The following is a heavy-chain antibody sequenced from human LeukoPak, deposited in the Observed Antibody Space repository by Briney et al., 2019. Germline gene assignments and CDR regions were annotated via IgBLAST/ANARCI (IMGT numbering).Heavy chain of an antibody. CDR1: GYTFTGPY. Sequence: ASLKVSCKASGYTFTGPYIHWVRQAPGQGLEWMGRINPNSGGTNYAQKFQGRVTMTRDTSISTAYMELSRLKSDDTAVYYCASVTYYDSSGYYLGDYWGQGTLVTVSS. J-gene: IGHJ4*02. CDR3: ASVTYYDSSGYYLGDY. CDR2: INPNSGGT. D-gene: IGHD3-22*01. V-gene: IGHV1-2*06.